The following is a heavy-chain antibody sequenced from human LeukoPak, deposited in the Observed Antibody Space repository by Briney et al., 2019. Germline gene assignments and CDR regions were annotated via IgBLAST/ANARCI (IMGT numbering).Heavy chain of an antibody. V-gene: IGHV3-23*01. J-gene: IGHJ4*02. Sequence: GGSLRLSCAASGFTFNRNAISWVGQASGKGLEWVSTLGGSGDKTFYADSVKGRFTISRDNSKNMLHLQMSSLTGEDTALYYCVRRGDASSGWGDHDYWGQGALVTVSS. D-gene: IGHD6-19*01. CDR2: LGGSGDKT. CDR3: VRRGDASSGWGDHDY. CDR1: GFTFNRNA.